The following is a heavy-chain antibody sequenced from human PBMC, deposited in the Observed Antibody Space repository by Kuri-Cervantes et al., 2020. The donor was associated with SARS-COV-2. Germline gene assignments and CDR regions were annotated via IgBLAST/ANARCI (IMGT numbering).Heavy chain of an antibody. CDR3: ARPEMVRGVDY. CDR2: ISSRGSTI. CDR1: GFTFSDYY. Sequence: GESLKISCAASGFTFSDYYMSWIRQAPGKGLEGVSYISSRGSTIYYADSVKGQFTISRDNAKNSLYPQMNSLRAEDTAVYDCARPEMVRGVDYWGQGTLVTVSS. V-gene: IGHV3-11*01. J-gene: IGHJ4*02. D-gene: IGHD5-24*01.